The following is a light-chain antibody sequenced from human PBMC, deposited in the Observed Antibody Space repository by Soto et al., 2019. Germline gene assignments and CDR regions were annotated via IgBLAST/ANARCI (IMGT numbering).Light chain of an antibody. V-gene: IGLV6-57*01. J-gene: IGLJ3*02. CDR2: ADN. CDR3: QSCDATTQV. Sequence: NFMLPQPHSGSESPGKTVIISCTRSSGSIASNYVQWYQQRPGRSPTTVIYADNQRPSGVPDRFSGSIDSSANSAPRAISGLETEEEADYYCQSCDATTQVFGGGTKVTVL. CDR1: SGSIASNY.